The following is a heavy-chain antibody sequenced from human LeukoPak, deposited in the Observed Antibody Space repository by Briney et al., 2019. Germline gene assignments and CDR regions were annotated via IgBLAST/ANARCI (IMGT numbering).Heavy chain of an antibody. CDR2: ISGSGGNT. CDR3: ARDPNRSYPSGFDI. D-gene: IGHD1-26*01. CDR1: GFTFSTYV. J-gene: IGHJ3*02. V-gene: IGHV3-23*01. Sequence: GGSLRLSCAASGFTFSTYVMSWVRQAPGKGLEWVSGISGSGGNTYYADSVKGRFTISRDNAKNSLYLQMNSLRAEDTAVYYCARDPNRSYPSGFDIWGQGTMVTVSS.